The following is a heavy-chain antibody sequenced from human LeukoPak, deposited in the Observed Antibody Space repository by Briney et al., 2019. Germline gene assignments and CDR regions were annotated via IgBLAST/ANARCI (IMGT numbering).Heavy chain of an antibody. D-gene: IGHD6-13*01. V-gene: IGHV4-38-2*02. CDR3: ARNPPSRKRFLGGAATGTDYYYYYYMDV. CDR2: IYHSGST. Sequence: SETLSLTCTVSGYSISSGYYWGWIRQPPGKGLEWIGSIYHSGSTYYNPSLKSRVSMSVDTSKNQFSLKLRSVTAADTAVYYCARNPPSRKRFLGGAATGTDYYYYYYMDVWGKGPTVTISS. CDR1: GYSISSGYY. J-gene: IGHJ6*03.